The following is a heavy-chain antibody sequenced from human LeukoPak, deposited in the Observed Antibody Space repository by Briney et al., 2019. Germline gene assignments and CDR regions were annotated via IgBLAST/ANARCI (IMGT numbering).Heavy chain of an antibody. CDR3: ARTDLHDIPM. CDR2: IYYSGST. D-gene: IGHD3-22*01. V-gene: IGHV4-59*01. CDR1: GGSISSYY. J-gene: IGHJ3*01. Sequence: RSSETLSLTCTVSGGSISSYYWSWIRRPPGKGLEWIGYIYYSGSTNYNPSLKSRVTISLDTSKNQYSLKLRCLTAADTAVYYCARTDLHDIPMWGQRTMVTVSS.